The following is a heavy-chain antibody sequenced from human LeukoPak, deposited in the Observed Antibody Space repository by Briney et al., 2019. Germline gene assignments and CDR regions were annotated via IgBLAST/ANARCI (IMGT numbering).Heavy chain of an antibody. D-gene: IGHD3-22*01. CDR2: ISSSSSSYI. J-gene: IGHJ4*02. Sequence: GGSLRLSCAASGFTFSTYSMNWVRQAPGKGLEWVSSISSSSSSYIYYADSVKGRFTISRDNAKNSLYLQMNSLRAEDTAVYYCARPDYYDSSAVFHWGQGTLVTVSS. CDR3: ARPDYYDSSAVFH. CDR1: GFTFSTYS. V-gene: IGHV3-21*01.